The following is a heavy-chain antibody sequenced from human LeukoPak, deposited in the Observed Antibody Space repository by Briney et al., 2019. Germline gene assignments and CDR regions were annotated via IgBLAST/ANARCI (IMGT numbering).Heavy chain of an antibody. CDR1: GFTFSDYY. Sequence: GGSLRLSCAASGFTFSDYYMSWIRQARGKGLEWVSYISSSGSTIYYADSVKVRFTVSRDNAKNSLYLQMNSLRAEDTAVYYCARNRGGWPQGAFDIWGQGTMVTVSS. CDR2: ISSSGSTI. D-gene: IGHD6-19*01. V-gene: IGHV3-11*04. J-gene: IGHJ3*02. CDR3: ARNRGGWPQGAFDI.